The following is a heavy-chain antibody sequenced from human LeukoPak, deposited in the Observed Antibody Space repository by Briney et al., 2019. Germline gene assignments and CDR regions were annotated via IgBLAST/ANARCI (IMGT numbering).Heavy chain of an antibody. D-gene: IGHD2-15*01. J-gene: IGHJ5*02. CDR2: IYNDGSST. Sequence: GGSLRLSCAASGFTFSAHWMHWVRQAPGKGLVWISRIYNDGSSTTYADSVKGRFTISRDNAKNMLYLQMSSLRAEDTAVYYCTRAPINYCSGGSCYSGTNWFDPWGQGTLVTVSS. CDR1: GFTFSAHW. CDR3: TRAPINYCSGGSCYSGTNWFDP. V-gene: IGHV3-74*01.